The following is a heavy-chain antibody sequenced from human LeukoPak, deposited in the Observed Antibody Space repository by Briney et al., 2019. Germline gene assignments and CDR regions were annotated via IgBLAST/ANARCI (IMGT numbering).Heavy chain of an antibody. Sequence: GGSLRLSCAASGFTFSSYAMSWVRQAPGKGLEWVSSISGSGDSTYYADSVKGRFTISRDNSKNTLYLQMNSLRAEDTAVYYCANDGDYVLLDAFDIWGQGTMVTVSS. CDR1: GFTFSSYA. CDR3: ANDGDYVLLDAFDI. J-gene: IGHJ3*02. D-gene: IGHD4-17*01. V-gene: IGHV3-23*01. CDR2: ISGSGDST.